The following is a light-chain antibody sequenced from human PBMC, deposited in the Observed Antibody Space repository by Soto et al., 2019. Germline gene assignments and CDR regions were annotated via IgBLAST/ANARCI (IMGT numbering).Light chain of an antibody. Sequence: QSALTQPASVSGSPGQLITISCSGTSGDIGSYNRVSWYQQHPGKAPKLIIYEVTDRPSGVSNRFSGSKSGNTASLTISGLQAEDEAEYYSGTWDSSLSAGVFGGGTKVTVL. CDR3: GTWDSSLSAGV. J-gene: IGLJ2*01. CDR1: SGDIGSYNR. V-gene: IGLV2-14*01. CDR2: EVT.